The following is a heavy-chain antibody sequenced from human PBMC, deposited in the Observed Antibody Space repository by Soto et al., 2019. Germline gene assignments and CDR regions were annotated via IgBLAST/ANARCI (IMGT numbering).Heavy chain of an antibody. CDR2: ISYSGTT. V-gene: IGHV4-30-4*01. Sequence: QVQLQESGPGLVKPSQTLSLTCTVSGGSISSGNYYWSWIRQPPGKGLEWIGFISYSGTTHYSASPRSRVSISVDTSKNQFPLDLSSVTAADTAVYYCATMGTPVTGLYYFDYWGQGTLVTVSS. D-gene: IGHD4-17*01. J-gene: IGHJ4*02. CDR3: ATMGTPVTGLYYFDY. CDR1: GGSISSGNYY.